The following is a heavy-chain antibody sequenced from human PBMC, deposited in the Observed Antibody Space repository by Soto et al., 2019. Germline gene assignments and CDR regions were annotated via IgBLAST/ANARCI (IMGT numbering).Heavy chain of an antibody. J-gene: IGHJ6*02. CDR2: ISYDGSNK. CDR1: GFTFSSYA. CDR3: VRSDTAMVRAYYYGMDV. Sequence: QVQLVESGGGVVQPGRSLRLSCAASGFTFSSYAMHWVRQAPGKGLEWVAVISYDGSNKYYADSVKGRFTISRDNSKNTLYLQMNSLRAEDTAVYYCVRSDTAMVRAYYYGMDVWGQGTTVTVSS. D-gene: IGHD5-18*01. V-gene: IGHV3-30-3*01.